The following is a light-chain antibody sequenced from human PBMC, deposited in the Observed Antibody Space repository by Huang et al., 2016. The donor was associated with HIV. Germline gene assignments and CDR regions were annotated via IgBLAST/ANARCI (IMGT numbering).Light chain of an antibody. CDR1: QSLSGN. CDR3: QHYNDWPRT. Sequence: EIVMTQSPATLSVSPGETVALSCRAIQSLSGNLAWYQHKPGQTPRLLIYATSSRAAGVPGRFSGSGSGSEFTLTISSLLSEDSAVYYCQHYNDWPRTFGQGTKLEIK. J-gene: IGKJ2*01. V-gene: IGKV3D-15*01. CDR2: ATS.